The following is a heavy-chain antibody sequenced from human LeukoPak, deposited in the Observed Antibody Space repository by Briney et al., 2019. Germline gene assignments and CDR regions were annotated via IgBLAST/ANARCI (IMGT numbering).Heavy chain of an antibody. CDR2: INTNTGIP. Sequence: GLINTNTGIPTYAQGFTGRFVFSLDTSVSTAYLQISSLKAEDTAVYYCARGAGKGESDYWGQGTLVTVSS. V-gene: IGHV7-4-1*02. J-gene: IGHJ4*02. CDR3: ARGAGKGESDY. D-gene: IGHD3-16*01.